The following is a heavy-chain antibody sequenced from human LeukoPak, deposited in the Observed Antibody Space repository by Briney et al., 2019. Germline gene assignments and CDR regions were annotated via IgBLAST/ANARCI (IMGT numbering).Heavy chain of an antibody. J-gene: IGHJ5*02. CDR1: GGSFSGYY. CDR3: ARESGTGIGWFDP. V-gene: IGHV4-34*01. D-gene: IGHD1-26*01. Sequence: SETLSLTXAVYGGSFSGYYWSWIRQPPGKVLEWIGEINHSGSTNYNPSLKSRVTISVDTSKNQFSLKLSSVTAADTAVYYCARESGTGIGWFDPWGQGTLVTVSS. CDR2: INHSGST.